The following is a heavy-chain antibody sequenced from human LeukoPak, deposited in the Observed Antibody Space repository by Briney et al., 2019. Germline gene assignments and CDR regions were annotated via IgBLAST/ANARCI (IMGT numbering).Heavy chain of an antibody. CDR3: AKVGVGWVSFEY. CDR2: ICDSGGGT. V-gene: IGHV3-23*01. D-gene: IGHD3-16*01. Sequence: PGGSLRLSCAAPGFTFSNFAMSWVRQAPGKGLQWVSAICDSGGGTFYADSVKGRFTISRDNSKNTLYLQMNSLRAENTAVYYCAKVGVGWVSFEYWGQGTLVTVSS. J-gene: IGHJ4*02. CDR1: GFTFSNFA.